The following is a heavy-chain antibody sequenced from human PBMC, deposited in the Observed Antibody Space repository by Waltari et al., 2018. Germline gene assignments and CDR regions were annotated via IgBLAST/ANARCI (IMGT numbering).Heavy chain of an antibody. J-gene: IGHJ4*02. V-gene: IGHV4-59*01. CDR3: ARSRRGGDSGSYY. CDR2: ICYRGST. CDR1: GGSISSYY. Sequence: QVQLQESGPGLVKPSEPLSLTCTVSGGSISSYYGRWIRQPPGKELVWIGYICYRGSTNDNPPLKSRVTISVDTSKNQFSLKLSSVTAADTSVYYCARSRRGGDSGSYYWGQGTLVTVSS. D-gene: IGHD1-26*01.